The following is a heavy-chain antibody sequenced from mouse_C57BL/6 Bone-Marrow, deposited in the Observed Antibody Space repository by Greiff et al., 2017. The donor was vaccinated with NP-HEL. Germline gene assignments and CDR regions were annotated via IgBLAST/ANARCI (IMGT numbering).Heavy chain of an antibody. D-gene: IGHD2-2*01. CDR1: GYSITSDY. Sequence: EVQLVESGPGLAKPSQTLSLTCSVTGYSITSDYWNWIRKFPGNKLEYMGYISYSGSTYYNPSLKSRISITRDTSKNQYYLQLNSVTTEDTATYYCARSPFWLRRNDYAMDYWGQGTSVTVSS. J-gene: IGHJ4*01. V-gene: IGHV3-8*01. CDR2: ISYSGST. CDR3: ARSPFWLRRNDYAMDY.